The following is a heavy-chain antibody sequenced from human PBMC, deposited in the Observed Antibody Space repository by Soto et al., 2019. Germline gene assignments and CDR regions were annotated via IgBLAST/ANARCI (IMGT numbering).Heavy chain of an antibody. J-gene: IGHJ6*02. Sequence: SVKVSCKASGGTFSGHAISWVRQAPGQGLEWMGGIIPIFGRANYGHQIQGIFTITADESASTACMDLSSLRTEDTAVYYCARQYYYDSSGYWGMNVWGQGTTVTVS. CDR1: GGTFSGHA. CDR2: IIPIFGRA. CDR3: ARQYYYDSSGYWGMNV. V-gene: IGHV1-69*01. D-gene: IGHD3-22*01.